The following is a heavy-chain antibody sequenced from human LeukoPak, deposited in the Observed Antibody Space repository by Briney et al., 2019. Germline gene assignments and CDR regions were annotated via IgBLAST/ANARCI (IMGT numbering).Heavy chain of an antibody. Sequence: SQTLSLTCTVSGGSISSGDYYWSRIRQPPGKGLEWIGYIYYSGSTYYNPSLESRVTISVDTSKNQFSLKLSSVTAADTAVYYCARARGYYLTYYFDYWGQGTLVTVSS. J-gene: IGHJ4*02. CDR2: IYYSGST. V-gene: IGHV4-30-4*01. CDR3: ARARGYYLTYYFDY. D-gene: IGHD3-10*01. CDR1: GGSISSGDYY.